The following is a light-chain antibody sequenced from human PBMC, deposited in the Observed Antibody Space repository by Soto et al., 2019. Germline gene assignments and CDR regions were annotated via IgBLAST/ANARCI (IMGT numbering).Light chain of an antibody. CDR2: GAS. CDR1: QSVGSN. CDR3: QQYNNWPRT. Sequence: EVVMTQSPATLSVSPGERATLSCRASQSVGSNFAWYQQKPGQAPRLLIYGASTRATDIPGRFSGSGSGTEFTLTISSLXXEDFAVYYCQQYNNWPRTFGQGTKVEIK. V-gene: IGKV3-15*01. J-gene: IGKJ1*01.